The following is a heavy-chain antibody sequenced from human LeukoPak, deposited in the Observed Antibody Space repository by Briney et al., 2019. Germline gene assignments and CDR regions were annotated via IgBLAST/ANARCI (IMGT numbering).Heavy chain of an antibody. V-gene: IGHV3-23*01. CDR1: GFTFSGYA. J-gene: IGHJ4*02. Sequence: GGSLTLSCAASGFTFSGYAMSWVRQAPGKGLEWVSAISGSGGSTYYADSVKGRFTISRDNSKNTLYLQMNSLRAEDTAVYYCAKVSVGYYDSRGSPDYWGQGTLVTVSA. D-gene: IGHD3-22*01. CDR3: AKVSVGYYDSRGSPDY. CDR2: ISGSGGST.